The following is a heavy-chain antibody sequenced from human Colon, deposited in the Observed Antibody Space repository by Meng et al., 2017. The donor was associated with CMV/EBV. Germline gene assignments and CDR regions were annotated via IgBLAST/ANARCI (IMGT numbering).Heavy chain of an antibody. Sequence: QLPMQQPGPGLVRPSETLSLTCTVSAGSITGDTFHWGWFRQPPGKGLEWIGSIYYSGIIYYNTSLTSRDAISVDTSRNRFSLQLTSLTAADTAVYYCARDCCNMRSWFDPWGQGILVTVSS. V-gene: IGHV4-39*07. CDR1: AGSITGDTFH. CDR2: IYYSGII. D-gene: IGHD2/OR15-2a*01. J-gene: IGHJ5*02. CDR3: ARDCCNMRSWFDP.